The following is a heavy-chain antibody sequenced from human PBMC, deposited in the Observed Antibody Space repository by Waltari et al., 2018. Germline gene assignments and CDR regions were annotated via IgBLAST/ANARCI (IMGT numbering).Heavy chain of an antibody. CDR3: ASKPEGY. J-gene: IGHJ4*02. CDR2: ISADNGNT. V-gene: IGHV1-18*01. CDR1: GYTFTSYG. Sequence: QVQLVQSGAEVKKPGASVKVSCKASGYTFTSYGISWVRQAPGQGLAWMGWISADNGNTTFAQKFQGRVTMTRDTSISTAYMELSRLRSDDTAVYYCASKPEGYWGQGTLVTVSS.